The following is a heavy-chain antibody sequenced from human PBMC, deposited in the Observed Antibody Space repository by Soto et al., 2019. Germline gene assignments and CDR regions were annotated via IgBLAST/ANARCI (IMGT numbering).Heavy chain of an antibody. CDR1: GFTFSSYA. CDR3: ARDNWNYTFDY. Sequence: QVQLVESGGGVVQPGRSLRLSCGASGFTFSSYAMHWVRQAPGKGLEWVAVISYDGSNKYYADSVKGRFTISRDNSKNTLYLQMNSLRAEDTAVYYCARDNWNYTFDYWGQGTLVTVSS. J-gene: IGHJ4*02. V-gene: IGHV3-30-3*01. CDR2: ISYDGSNK. D-gene: IGHD1-7*01.